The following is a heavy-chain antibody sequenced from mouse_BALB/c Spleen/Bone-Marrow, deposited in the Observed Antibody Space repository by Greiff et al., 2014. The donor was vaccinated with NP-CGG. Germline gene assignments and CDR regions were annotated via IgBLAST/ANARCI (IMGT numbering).Heavy chain of an antibody. D-gene: IGHD1-1*01. CDR1: GYTFTTYT. V-gene: IGHV1-4*01. Sequence: QVQLKESGAELARPGASVKMSCKASGYTFTTYTIHWVKQRPGQGLEWIGYINPSSSYANYNQNFKDKATLTADKSSSTAYMQLSSLTSEDSAVYYCTRITTVVRYFDVWGTGTTVTVSS. CDR2: INPSSSYA. J-gene: IGHJ1*03. CDR3: TRITTVVRYFDV.